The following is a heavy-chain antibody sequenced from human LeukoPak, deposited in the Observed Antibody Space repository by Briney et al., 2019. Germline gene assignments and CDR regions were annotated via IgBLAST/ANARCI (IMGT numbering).Heavy chain of an antibody. CDR1: GLTFSSHS. V-gene: IGHV3-48*01. CDR3: TRRDSQDV. D-gene: IGHD2-21*02. CDR2: ITRSSDRI. Sequence: GGSLRLSCVASGLTFSSHSMNWVRQAPGKGLEWVSYITRSSDRIHYADSVKGRFTISRDNAKNSLYLQMNSLRAEDTAVYYCTRRDSQDVWGKGTTVTVSS. J-gene: IGHJ6*04.